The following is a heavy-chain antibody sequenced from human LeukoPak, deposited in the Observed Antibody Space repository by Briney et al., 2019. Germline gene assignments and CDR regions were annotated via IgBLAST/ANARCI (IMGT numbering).Heavy chain of an antibody. J-gene: IGHJ1*01. V-gene: IGHV4-61*01. Sequence: SETLSLTCSVSGASITTTNFWWTWIRQSPGRGLEWIGYIHDRGSDKYNPALESRATLSVDTSKNQFSLKLNSVTAADTAVYYCARYGLVEFRNAFQYWGQGTLVTVSS. CDR3: ARYGLVEFRNAFQY. CDR2: IHDRGSD. D-gene: IGHD6-6*01. CDR1: GASITTTNFW.